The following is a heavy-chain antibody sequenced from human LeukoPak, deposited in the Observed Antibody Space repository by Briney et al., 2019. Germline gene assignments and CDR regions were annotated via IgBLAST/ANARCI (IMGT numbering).Heavy chain of an antibody. Sequence: PGGSLRLSCAASGFTVSSNYMSWVRQAPGKGLEWVSVIYSGGSTYYADSVKGRFTISRDNSKNTLYLQMNSLRAEDTAVYYCTRDGGFSTSGAFEHWGQGTLVSVSS. J-gene: IGHJ4*02. D-gene: IGHD1-26*01. CDR2: IYSGGST. CDR1: GFTVSSNY. CDR3: TRDGGFSTSGAFEH. V-gene: IGHV3-53*01.